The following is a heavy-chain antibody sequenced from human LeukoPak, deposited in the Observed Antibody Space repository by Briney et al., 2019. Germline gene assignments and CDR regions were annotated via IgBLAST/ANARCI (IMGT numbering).Heavy chain of an antibody. CDR1: EFTFSNYA. J-gene: IGHJ6*03. D-gene: IGHD2-2*01. Sequence: GGSLRLSCAASEFTFSNYAMNWVRQAPGKGLEWVSGISANAVSTYYADSVKGRFTISRDNSKNTLYLHMDRLGTEDTAVYYCASMPSTEIYYFYYMDVWGKGTTVTVSS. CDR3: ASMPSTEIYYFYYMDV. CDR2: ISANAVST. V-gene: IGHV3-23*01.